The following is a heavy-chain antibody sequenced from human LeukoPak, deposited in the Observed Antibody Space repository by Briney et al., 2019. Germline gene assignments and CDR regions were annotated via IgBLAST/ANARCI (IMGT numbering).Heavy chain of an antibody. Sequence: ASVKVSCKASGYTFTSYGISWVRQAPGQGLEWMGWSSVCNGNTKYAQKFQGRVTMTTDTTTNTAYMELRTLISDDTAVYYCAKGRRVDADDHFDHWGQGTLVTVSS. CDR1: GYTFTSYG. J-gene: IGHJ4*02. CDR3: AKGRRVDADDHFDH. D-gene: IGHD1-1*01. CDR2: SSVCNGNT. V-gene: IGHV1-18*01.